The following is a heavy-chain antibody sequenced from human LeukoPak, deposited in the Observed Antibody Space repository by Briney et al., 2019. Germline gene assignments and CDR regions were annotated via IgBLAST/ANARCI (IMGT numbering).Heavy chain of an antibody. V-gene: IGHV3-30*02. Sequence: GGSLRLSCAASGFTFSSYGMHWVRQAPGKGLEWVAFIRYDGSYKYYADSVKGRFTISRDNSKNTLYLQMNSLRAEDTAVYYCAGPHITIFYYWGQGTLVTVSS. CDR3: AGPHITIFYY. CDR2: IRYDGSYK. CDR1: GFTFSSYG. D-gene: IGHD3-3*01. J-gene: IGHJ4*02.